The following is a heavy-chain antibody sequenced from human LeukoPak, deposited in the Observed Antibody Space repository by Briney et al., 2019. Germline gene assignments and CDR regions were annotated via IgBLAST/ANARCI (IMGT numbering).Heavy chain of an antibody. V-gene: IGHV4-34*01. Sequence: PSETLSLTCAVSGGSVSSTGYYWTWIRQSPGMGLEWIGEIIHSGSTNYNPSLTSRVTISVDTSKNQFSLELSSVTAADTAVYYCARGILVTVYAAFDYWGQGTLVTVSS. CDR3: ARGILVTVYAAFDY. D-gene: IGHD2-8*01. CDR1: GGSVSSTGYY. CDR2: IIHSGST. J-gene: IGHJ4*02.